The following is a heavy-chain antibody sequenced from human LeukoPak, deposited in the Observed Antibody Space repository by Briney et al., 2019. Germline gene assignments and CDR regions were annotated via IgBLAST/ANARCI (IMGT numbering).Heavy chain of an antibody. CDR3: ARGRRTKEDYDSSGYYGY. J-gene: IGHJ4*02. CDR1: GGSFSGYY. Sequence: SETLSLTWAVYGGSFSGYYWSWIRQPPGKGLEWIGEINHSGSTNYNPSLKSRVTISVDTSKNQFSLKLSSVTAADTAVYYCARGRRTKEDYDSSGYYGYWGQGTLVTASS. V-gene: IGHV4-34*01. CDR2: INHSGST. D-gene: IGHD3-22*01.